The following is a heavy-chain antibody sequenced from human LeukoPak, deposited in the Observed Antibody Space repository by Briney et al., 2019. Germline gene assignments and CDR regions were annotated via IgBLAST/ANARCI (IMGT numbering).Heavy chain of an antibody. CDR3: MMETTVVTPGSYYGMDV. J-gene: IGHJ6*02. CDR2: IRSKAYGGTT. CDR1: GFTFGDYA. V-gene: IGHV3-49*04. Sequence: GGSLRLSCTASGFTFGDYAMSWVRQAPGKGLEWVGFIRSKAYGGTTEYAASVKGRFTISRGDSKSIAYLQMNSLKTEDTAVYYCMMETTVVTPGSYYGMDVWGQGTTVTVSS. D-gene: IGHD4-23*01.